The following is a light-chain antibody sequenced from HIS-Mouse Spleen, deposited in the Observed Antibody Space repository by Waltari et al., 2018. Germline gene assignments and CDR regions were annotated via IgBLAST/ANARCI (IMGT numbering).Light chain of an antibody. CDR2: DVS. Sequence: QSALTQPASVSGSPGQSITIPCTGTRRDVGGYNYVSWYQQHPGKAPKPMIYDVSNRPSGGSNRFSGSKSGNTASLTISGLQAEDEADYYCSSYTSSSFNVVFGGGTKLTVL. V-gene: IGLV2-14*03. CDR3: SSYTSSSFNVV. J-gene: IGLJ2*01. CDR1: RRDVGGYNY.